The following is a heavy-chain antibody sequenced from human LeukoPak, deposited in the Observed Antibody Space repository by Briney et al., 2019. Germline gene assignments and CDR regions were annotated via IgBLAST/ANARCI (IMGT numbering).Heavy chain of an antibody. J-gene: IGHJ4*02. V-gene: IGHV3-30*02. Sequence: GGSLRLSCAASGFTFSSYGMHWVRQAPGKGLEWVAFIRYDGSNKYYADSVKGRFTISRDNSKNTMYLQMNSLRAEDTAVYYCAKDPRDCSTTSCYMAAAGFDYWGRRTLVSVSS. CDR2: IRYDGSNK. D-gene: IGHD2-2*02. CDR1: GFTFSSYG. CDR3: AKDPRDCSTTSCYMAAAGFDY.